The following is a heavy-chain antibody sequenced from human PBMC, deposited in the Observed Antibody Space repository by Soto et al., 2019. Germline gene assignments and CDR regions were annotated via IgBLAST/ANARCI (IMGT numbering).Heavy chain of an antibody. D-gene: IGHD6-6*01. CDR3: ARGSTDAPSSSDAFDI. V-gene: IGHV3-21*01. Sequence: KPGGSLRLSCAASGFTFSSYSMNWVRQAPGKGLEWVSSISSSSSYIYYADSVKGRFTISRDNAKNSLYLQMNSLRAEDTAVYYCARGSTDAPSSSDAFDIWGQGTMVTVSS. CDR2: ISSSSSYI. CDR1: GFTFSSYS. J-gene: IGHJ3*02.